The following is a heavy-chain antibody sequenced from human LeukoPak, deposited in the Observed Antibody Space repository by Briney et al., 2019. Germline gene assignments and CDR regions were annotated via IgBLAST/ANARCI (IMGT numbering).Heavy chain of an antibody. CDR3: ARSLPYGTTWYGRSDF. D-gene: IGHD6-13*01. CDR2: IRQDGDTK. V-gene: IGHV3-7*03. J-gene: IGHJ4*02. Sequence: GGSLRLSCAASGFTFSGYAMSWVRQAPGKGLEWVANIRQDGDTKYVDSVKGRFTISRDNAMNSLYLQMNSLRAEDTAIYYCARSLPYGTTWYGRSDFWGQGTLVTVSS. CDR1: GFTFSGYA.